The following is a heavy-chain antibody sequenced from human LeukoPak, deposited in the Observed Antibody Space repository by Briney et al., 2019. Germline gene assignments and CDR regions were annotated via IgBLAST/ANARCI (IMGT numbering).Heavy chain of an antibody. J-gene: IGHJ4*02. V-gene: IGHV3-23*01. CDR3: AKDRGLWVSAHWGDS. D-gene: IGHD7-27*01. CDR1: GFTFSSYT. CDR2: ITTGDGNT. Sequence: PGGSLRLSCTASGFTFSSYTMTWVRQAPGKGLKWVSTITTGDGNTYYADSVKGRFTVSRDDSKNTLYLRMNSLRAEDTAVYYCAKDRGLWVSAHWGDSWGRGTLVTVSS.